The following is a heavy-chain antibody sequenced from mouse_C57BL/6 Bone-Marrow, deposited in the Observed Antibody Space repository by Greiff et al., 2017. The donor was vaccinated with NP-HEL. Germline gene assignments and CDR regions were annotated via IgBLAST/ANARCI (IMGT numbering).Heavy chain of an antibody. V-gene: IGHV2-5*01. D-gene: IGHD2-12*01. CDR2: IWRGGST. CDR3: AKTYYRAWFAY. J-gene: IGHJ3*01. CDR1: GFSLTSYG. Sequence: QVQLKESGPGLVQPSQSLSITCTVSGFSLTSYGVNWVRQSPGKGLEWLGVIWRGGSTDYNAAFMYRLSITKDNSKSQVFFQMNSLQADDTAIYYCAKTYYRAWFAYWGQGTLVTVSA.